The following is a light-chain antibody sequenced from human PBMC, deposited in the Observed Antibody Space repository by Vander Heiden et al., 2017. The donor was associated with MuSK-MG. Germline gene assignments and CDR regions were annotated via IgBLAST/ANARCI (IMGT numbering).Light chain of an antibody. J-gene: IGKJ1*01. CDR1: QSISSW. CDR2: KAS. V-gene: IGKV1-5*03. Sequence: DIQMTQSPSTLPASVGVSVTITCRASQSISSWLAWYQQKPGKAPKLLIYKASSVESGVPSRFSGSGSGTEFTLTISSLQPDDFATYYCQQYNSYSWTFGQGTKVEIK. CDR3: QQYNSYSWT.